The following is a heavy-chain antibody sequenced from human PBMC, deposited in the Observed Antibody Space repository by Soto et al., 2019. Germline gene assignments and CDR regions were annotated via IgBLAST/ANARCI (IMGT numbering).Heavy chain of an antibody. D-gene: IGHD6-19*01. CDR3: ARGGKTSGWYWGFDY. V-gene: IGHV4-59*01. Sequence: SETLSLTCTVSGGSITDYYWNWIRQPPGKGLEWIGYIYYNGRPDYNPSLKSRVTVSIDRSKNHFSLILNSVSAADTAMYFCARGGKTSGWYWGFDYWGLGTLVTVS. J-gene: IGHJ4*02. CDR2: IYYNGRP. CDR1: GGSITDYY.